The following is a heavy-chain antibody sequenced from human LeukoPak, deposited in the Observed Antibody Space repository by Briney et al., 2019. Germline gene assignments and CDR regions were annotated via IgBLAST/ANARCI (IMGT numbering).Heavy chain of an antibody. Sequence: SETLSLTCTVSGGSISSYYWSWIRQPPGKGLEWIGEINHSGSTNYNPSLKSRVTISVDTSKNQFSLKLSSVTAADTAVYYCARGYCSGGSCYSGMCFDYWGQGTLVTVSS. J-gene: IGHJ4*02. CDR1: GGSISSYY. D-gene: IGHD2-15*01. CDR3: ARGYCSGGSCYSGMCFDY. V-gene: IGHV4-34*01. CDR2: INHSGST.